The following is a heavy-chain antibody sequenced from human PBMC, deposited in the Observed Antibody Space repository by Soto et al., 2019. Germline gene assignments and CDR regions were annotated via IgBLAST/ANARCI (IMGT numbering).Heavy chain of an antibody. V-gene: IGHV5-10-1*01. J-gene: IGHJ5*02. D-gene: IGHD2-2*01. Sequence: GESLKISCTGFGYTFTTFWISWVRQMPGRGLEWMGRIDPRDSYTNYSPSFQGHVTISVDKSISTAYLQWGSLKASDTAMYYCARLYCSSSTCDSWFDPWGQGTLVTVSS. CDR2: IDPRDSYT. CDR1: GYTFTTFW. CDR3: ARLYCSSSTCDSWFDP.